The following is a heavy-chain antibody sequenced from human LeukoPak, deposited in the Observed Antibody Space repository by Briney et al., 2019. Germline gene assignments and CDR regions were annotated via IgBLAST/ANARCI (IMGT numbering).Heavy chain of an antibody. CDR2: IYYSGST. CDR3: ARHPRTRTWERRGNDAFDI. J-gene: IGHJ3*02. D-gene: IGHD1-1*01. CDR1: GGSISSYY. V-gene: IGHV4-59*08. Sequence: SETLSLTCTVSGGSISSYYWSWIRQPPGKGLEWIGYIYYSGSTNYNPSLKSRVTISVDTSKNQFSLKLSSVTAADTAVYYCARHPRTRTWERRGNDAFDIWGQGTMVTVSS.